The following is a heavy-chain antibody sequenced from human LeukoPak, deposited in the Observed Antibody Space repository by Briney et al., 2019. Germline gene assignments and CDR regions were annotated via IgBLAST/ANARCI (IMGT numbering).Heavy chain of an antibody. Sequence: PGGSLRLSCAVSGYTFSSYSINWVRQAPGKGLEWVSSISVMSNYIYYADSVRGRFRISRDDARDSLYLQMNSLRAEDTAVYYCVRLRRNSDTSGFYYYYDFWGQGTLVTVSS. D-gene: IGHD3-22*01. CDR1: GYTFSSYS. CDR3: VRLRRNSDTSGFYYYYDF. V-gene: IGHV3-21*01. CDR2: ISVMSNYI. J-gene: IGHJ4*02.